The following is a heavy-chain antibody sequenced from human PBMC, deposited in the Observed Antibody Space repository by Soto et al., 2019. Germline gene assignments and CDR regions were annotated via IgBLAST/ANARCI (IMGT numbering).Heavy chain of an antibody. J-gene: IGHJ6*02. CDR2: MYNTGST. V-gene: IGHV4-59*01. CDR3: ARDLWGYCGTDCYPLDV. CDR1: GVSISGYY. Sequence: SETLSLTCTVSGVSISGYYWSWIRQPPGKGLEWIGYMYNTGSTVYNPSFKSRVTISVDTSKNQFSLKLNSVTAADTAVYYCARDLWGYCGTDCYPLDVWGQGTKVTVSS. D-gene: IGHD2-21*02.